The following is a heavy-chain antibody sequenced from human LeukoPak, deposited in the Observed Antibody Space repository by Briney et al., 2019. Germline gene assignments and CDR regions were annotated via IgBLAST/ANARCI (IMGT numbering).Heavy chain of an antibody. J-gene: IGHJ4*02. CDR3: ARGGPAAGRFDY. Sequence: GGSLRLSCAASGFTFSSYAMNWIRQAPGKGLEWVSVIYSGGSTYYADSVKGRFTISRDNSKNTLYLQMNSLRAEDTAVYYCARGGPAAGRFDYWGQGTLVTVSS. CDR1: GFTFSSYA. D-gene: IGHD6-13*01. CDR2: IYSGGST. V-gene: IGHV3-66*01.